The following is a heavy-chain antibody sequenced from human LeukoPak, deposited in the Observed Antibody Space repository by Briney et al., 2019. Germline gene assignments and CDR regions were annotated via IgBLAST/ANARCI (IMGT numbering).Heavy chain of an antibody. CDR1: GFTFSDYY. CDR3: ARGHYYDSSGYIDI. V-gene: IGHV3-11*04. CDR2: ISSSGSTI. Sequence: GGSLRLSCAASGFTFSDYYMSGIRHAPGKGVEWVSYISSSGSTIYYADSVKGRFTISRDNAKNPLYLQMNSLRAEDTAVYYCARGHYYDSSGYIDIWGQGTMVTVSS. D-gene: IGHD3-22*01. J-gene: IGHJ3*02.